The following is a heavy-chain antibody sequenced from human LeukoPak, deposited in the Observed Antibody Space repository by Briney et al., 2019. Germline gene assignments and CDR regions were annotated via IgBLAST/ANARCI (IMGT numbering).Heavy chain of an antibody. CDR3: AGEGLDSSGWYRGNAFDI. D-gene: IGHD6-19*01. CDR1: GGSISSYY. CDR2: IYYSGST. V-gene: IGHV4-59*01. Sequence: SETLSLTCTVSGGSISSYYWSWIRQPPGKGLEWIGYIYYSGSTNYNPSLKSRVTISVDTSKNQFSLKLSSVTAADTAVYYCAGEGLDSSGWYRGNAFDIWGQGTMVTVSS. J-gene: IGHJ3*02.